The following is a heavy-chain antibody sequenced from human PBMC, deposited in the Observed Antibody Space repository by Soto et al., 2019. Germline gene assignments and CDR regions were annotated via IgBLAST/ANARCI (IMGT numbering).Heavy chain of an antibody. D-gene: IGHD6-19*01. Sequence: ASVKVSCKASGYTFTTYDINRVRQATGQGLEWMGWMNPNSGNTAYAQKFQGRVTMTTSTSINTAFMELSSLRSEDTAVYYCARGAETSVWYDNYVMDVWGRGTTVTVSS. V-gene: IGHV1-8*01. CDR3: ARGAETSVWYDNYVMDV. CDR1: GYTFTTYD. CDR2: MNPNSGNT. J-gene: IGHJ6*02.